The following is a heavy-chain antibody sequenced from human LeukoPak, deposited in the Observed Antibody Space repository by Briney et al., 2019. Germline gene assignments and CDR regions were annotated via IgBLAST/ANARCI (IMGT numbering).Heavy chain of an antibody. CDR2: LAADGSGT. Sequence: GGSLRLSCAAPGFTFSRYAMHWVRQTPGMGLVWVSRLAADGSGTNYADSVKGRFTISRDNAKNTVYLQMSSLRAEDTAVYYCARDGFTGPRTAYLDHWGQGTLVTVSS. CDR1: GFTFSRYA. D-gene: IGHD2-8*02. J-gene: IGHJ4*01. V-gene: IGHV3-74*01. CDR3: ARDGFTGPRTAYLDH.